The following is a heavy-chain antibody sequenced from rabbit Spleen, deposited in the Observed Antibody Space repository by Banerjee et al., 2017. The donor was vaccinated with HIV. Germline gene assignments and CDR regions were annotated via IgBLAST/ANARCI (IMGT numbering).Heavy chain of an antibody. CDR2: IYTGNGKT. CDR1: GFSFSSGYD. J-gene: IGHJ4*01. D-gene: IGHD1-1*01. V-gene: IGHV1S45*01. CDR3: ARDNGSGDYIDVYFDL. Sequence: QEQLEESGGGLVKPEGSLTLTCKASGFSFSSGYDMCWVRQAPGKGLGWIGCIYTGNGKTFYASWAKGRFTSSKSSSTTVTLQMTSLTAADAATYFCARDNGSGDYIDVYFDLWGPGTLVTVS.